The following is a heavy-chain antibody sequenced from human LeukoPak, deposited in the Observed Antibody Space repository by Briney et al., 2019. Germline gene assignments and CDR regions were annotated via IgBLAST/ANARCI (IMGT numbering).Heavy chain of an antibody. CDR3: ARHGAPGFLEWLSELDY. CDR1: GYRFTSYW. D-gene: IGHD3-3*01. Sequence: GGSLKISFKGSGYRFTSYWIGLVRQMPGKGLGWMGIIYPSDSDTRYSPSFQGQVTISADKSISTAYLQWSSLKASDTAMYYCARHGAPGFLEWLSELDYWGQGTLVTVSS. CDR2: IYPSDSDT. J-gene: IGHJ4*02. V-gene: IGHV5-51*01.